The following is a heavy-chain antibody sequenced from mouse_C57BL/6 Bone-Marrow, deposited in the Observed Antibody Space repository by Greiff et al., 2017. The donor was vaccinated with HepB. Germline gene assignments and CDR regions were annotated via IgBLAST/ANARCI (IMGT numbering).Heavy chain of an antibody. CDR2: INPGSGGT. CDR1: GYAFTNYL. CDR3: ASEGWYWYFDV. D-gene: IGHD1-1*02. V-gene: IGHV1-54*01. Sequence: VQLQQSGAELVRPGTSVKVSCKASGYAFTNYLIEWVKQRPGQGLEWIGVINPGSGGTNHNEKFKGKATLTADKSSSTAYMQLSSLTSEDSAVYFCASEGWYWYFDVWGTGTTVTVSS. J-gene: IGHJ1*03.